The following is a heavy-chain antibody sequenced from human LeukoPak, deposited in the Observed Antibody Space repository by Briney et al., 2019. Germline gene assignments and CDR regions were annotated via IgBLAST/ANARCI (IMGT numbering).Heavy chain of an antibody. D-gene: IGHD6-13*01. Sequence: SETLSLTCTVSGGSVSSGSYYWSWIQQPPGKGLEWIGYIYYSGSTNYNPSLKSRVTISVDTSKNQFSLKLSSVTAADTAVYYCAREGIAAAGITYWGQGTLFTVSS. J-gene: IGHJ4*02. CDR3: AREGIAAAGITY. CDR2: IYYSGST. CDR1: GGSVSSGSYY. V-gene: IGHV4-61*01.